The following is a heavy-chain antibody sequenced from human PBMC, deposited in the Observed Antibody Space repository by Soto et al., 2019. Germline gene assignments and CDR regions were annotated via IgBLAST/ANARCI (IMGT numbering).Heavy chain of an antibody. V-gene: IGHV3-21*01. CDR2: ISSSSFSI. CDR1: GFTFRSYS. J-gene: IGHJ6*02. D-gene: IGHD6-6*01. CDR3: ARNESSNIYGMDV. Sequence: EVQLVESGGGLVKPGGSLRLSCAASGFTFRSYSMNWVRQAPGKGLEWVSSISSSSFSINYADSVKGRFSISRDNAQNSLHLQMNHLRAEDTAVSYCARNESSNIYGMDVSGQGTTVTVSS.